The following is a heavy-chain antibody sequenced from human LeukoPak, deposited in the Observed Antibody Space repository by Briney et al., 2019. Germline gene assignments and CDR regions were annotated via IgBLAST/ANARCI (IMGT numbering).Heavy chain of an antibody. CDR1: GYTFTSYY. CDR3: ASGSGYTYGAWWY. Sequence: ASVKVSCKASGYTFTSYYMHWVRQAPGQGLEWMGMINPSGGSTSYAQKFQGRVTMTRDTSISTAYMELSRLRSDDTAVYYCASGSGYTYGAWWYWGQGTLVTVSS. D-gene: IGHD5-18*01. V-gene: IGHV1-46*01. CDR2: INPSGGST. J-gene: IGHJ4*02.